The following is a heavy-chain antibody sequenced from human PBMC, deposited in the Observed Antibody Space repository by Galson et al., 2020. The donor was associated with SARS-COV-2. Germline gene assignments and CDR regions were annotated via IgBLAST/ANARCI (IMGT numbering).Heavy chain of an antibody. J-gene: IGHJ4*02. CDR3: ARGRADY. Sequence: SETLSLTCAVYGGSFSGYYWSWIRQPPGKGLEWIGEINHSGSTNYNPSLKSRVTISVDTSKNQFSLKLSSVTAADTAVYYCARGRADYWGQGTLVTVSS. CDR2: INHSGST. CDR1: GGSFSGYY. V-gene: IGHV4-34*01. D-gene: IGHD3-10*01.